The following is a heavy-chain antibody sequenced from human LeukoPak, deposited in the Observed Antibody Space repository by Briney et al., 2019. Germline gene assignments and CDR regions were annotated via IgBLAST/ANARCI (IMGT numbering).Heavy chain of an antibody. Sequence: SSETLSLTCTVSGYSISSGYYWGWIRQPPGKGLEWIGSIYYSGSTYYNPSLKSRVTISVDTSKNQFSLKLRSVTAADTAVYYCARISSSNWYNERGAFDVWGQGTMVTVSS. CDR2: IYYSGST. V-gene: IGHV4-38-2*02. J-gene: IGHJ3*01. CDR3: ARISSSNWYNERGAFDV. CDR1: GYSISSGYY. D-gene: IGHD6-13*01.